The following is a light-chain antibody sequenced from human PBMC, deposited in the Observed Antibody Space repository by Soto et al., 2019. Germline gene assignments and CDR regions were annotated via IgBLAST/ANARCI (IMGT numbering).Light chain of an antibody. V-gene: IGLV2-23*02. J-gene: IGLJ2*01. CDR1: NSDVGNYNL. CDR3: CSYAGNTTFK. Sequence: HSALTQPASVSGSPGQWITISCAGTNSDVGNYNLVSWYQHHPGKAPRLIIYAVSKRPSGISDRFSGSKSGSTASLTISGLQPEDEADYHCCSYAGNTTFKFGGGTKLTVL. CDR2: AVS.